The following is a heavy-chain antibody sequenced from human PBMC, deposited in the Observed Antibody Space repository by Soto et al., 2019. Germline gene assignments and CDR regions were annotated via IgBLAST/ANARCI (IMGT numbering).Heavy chain of an antibody. CDR3: XXXXXXXXXAVDY. V-gene: IGHV4-30-2*01. Sequence: QLQLQESGSGLVKPSQTLSLTCAVSGGSISSGGYSWSWIRQPPGKGLEWIGYIYHSGSTYYNPSLKSRVTISVDRSKNQFSLXLXXXXXXXXXXXXXXXXXXXXXXAVDYWGQGTLVTVSS. J-gene: IGHJ4*02. CDR2: IYHSGST. CDR1: GGSISSGGYS.